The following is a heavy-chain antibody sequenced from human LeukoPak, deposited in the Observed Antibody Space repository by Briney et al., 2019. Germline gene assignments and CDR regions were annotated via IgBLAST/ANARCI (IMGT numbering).Heavy chain of an antibody. D-gene: IGHD2-21*01. CDR2: ISSSTSNT. CDR1: GFIFNSYG. V-gene: IGHV3-48*01. Sequence: GGSLRLSCTGSGFIFNSYGINWVRQAPGKGLEWVAYISSSTSNTFYADSVKGRFTISRDHAKDSVLLQMNSLRVEDTALYFCARDGVMAETPFYFDSWGQVALVTVSS. CDR3: ARDGVMAETPFYFDS. J-gene: IGHJ4*02.